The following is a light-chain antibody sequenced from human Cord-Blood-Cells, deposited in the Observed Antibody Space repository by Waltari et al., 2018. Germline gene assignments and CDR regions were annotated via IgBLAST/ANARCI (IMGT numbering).Light chain of an antibody. CDR3: QQYNSYSYS. CDR1: QSISSW. Sequence: DIQMTQSPSTLSASVGDRVTITCRASQSISSWLAWYQQKPRKAPKLLIYKASSLESGVPSRFIGSGSWTEFTLTISRLQPDDFATYYCQQYNSYSYSFGQGTKLEIK. V-gene: IGKV1-5*03. CDR2: KAS. J-gene: IGKJ2*03.